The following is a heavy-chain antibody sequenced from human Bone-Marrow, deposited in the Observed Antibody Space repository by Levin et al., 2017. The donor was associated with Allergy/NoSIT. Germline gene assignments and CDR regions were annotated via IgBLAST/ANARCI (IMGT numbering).Heavy chain of an antibody. Sequence: SETLSLTCTVSGDSMTSGSYHWTWIRQPAGKGLEWLGRIYLSGSTNYNPSLKNRVSMSLDSSRNLFSLRLNSVTAADTAVYFCARGPLWFGELSQHMDVWGKGTTVTVSS. D-gene: IGHD3-10*01. V-gene: IGHV4-61*02. CDR2: IYLSGST. CDR3: ARGPLWFGELSQHMDV. CDR1: GDSMTSGSYH. J-gene: IGHJ6*03.